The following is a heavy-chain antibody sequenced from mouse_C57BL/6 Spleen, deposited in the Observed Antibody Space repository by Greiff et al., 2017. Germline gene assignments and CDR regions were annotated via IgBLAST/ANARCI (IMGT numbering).Heavy chain of an antibody. CDR2: IYPGDGDT. CDR3: ARSGTPLTFYAMDY. V-gene: IGHV1-82*01. D-gene: IGHD4-1*01. Sequence: VKLVESGPELVKPGASVKISCKASGYAFSSSWMNWVKQRPGKGLEWIGRIYPGDGDTNYNGKFKGKATLTADKSSSTAYMQLSSLTSEDSAVYFCARSGTPLTFYAMDYWGQGTSVTVSS. J-gene: IGHJ4*01. CDR1: GYAFSSSW.